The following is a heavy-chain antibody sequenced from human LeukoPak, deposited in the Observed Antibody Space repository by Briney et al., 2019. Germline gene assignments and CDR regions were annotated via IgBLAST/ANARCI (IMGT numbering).Heavy chain of an antibody. CDR2: INSDGSST. V-gene: IGHV3-74*01. J-gene: IGHJ4*02. CDR1: GFTFSSYW. Sequence: GGSLRLSCAASGFTFSSYWMHWVRQAPGKGLVWVSVINSDGSSTNYADSVRGRFTISRDNAKNTLYPQMNSLRADDTAVYYCAREAGGAAAGSLWNYWGQGTLVTVSS. D-gene: IGHD6-13*01. CDR3: AREAGGAAAGSLWNY.